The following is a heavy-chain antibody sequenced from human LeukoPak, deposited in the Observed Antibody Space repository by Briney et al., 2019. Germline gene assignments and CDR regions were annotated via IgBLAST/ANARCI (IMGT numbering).Heavy chain of an antibody. D-gene: IGHD3-10*01. V-gene: IGHV3-21*01. Sequence: GGSLRLSCAASGFTFSSYSMNWVRQAPGKGLEWVSSISSSSSYIYYADSVKGRFTISRDNAKNSLYLQMNSLRAEDTAVYYCARLGWLGELLGDYWGQGTLVTVSS. CDR2: ISSSSSYI. J-gene: IGHJ4*02. CDR1: GFTFSSYS. CDR3: ARLGWLGELLGDY.